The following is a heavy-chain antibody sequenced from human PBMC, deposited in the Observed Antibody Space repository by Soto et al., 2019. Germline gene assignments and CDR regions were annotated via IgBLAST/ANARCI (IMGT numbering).Heavy chain of an antibody. J-gene: IGHJ6*02. CDR1: GFTFSSYA. V-gene: IGHV3-30-3*01. CDR3: ARDPLPTGQWLVLYYGMDV. D-gene: IGHD6-19*01. CDR2: ISYDGSNK. Sequence: QVQLVESGGGVVQPGRSLRLSCAASGFTFSSYAMHWVRQAPGKGLEWVAVISYDGSNKYYADSVKGRFTISRDISKNTLSLQMNSLRAEDTAVYYCARDPLPTGQWLVLYYGMDVWGQGTTVTVSS.